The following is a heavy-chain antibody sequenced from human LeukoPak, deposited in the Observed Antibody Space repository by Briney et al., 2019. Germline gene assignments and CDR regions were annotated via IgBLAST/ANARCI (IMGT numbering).Heavy chain of an antibody. V-gene: IGHV3-11*01. CDR3: ARVAMTGPFDY. Sequence: GGSLRLSCVASGFTFSDSYMSWIRQAPGKGLEWVSYISRSGGTMYYADSVKGRFTISRDNAKNSLYLQVNSLGAEDTAVYYCARVAMTGPFDYWGQGILVTVSS. D-gene: IGHD3-9*01. CDR1: GFTFSDSY. CDR2: ISRSGGTM. J-gene: IGHJ4*02.